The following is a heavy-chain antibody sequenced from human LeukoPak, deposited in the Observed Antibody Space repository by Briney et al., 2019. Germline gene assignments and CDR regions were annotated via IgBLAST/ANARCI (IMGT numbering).Heavy chain of an antibody. V-gene: IGHV1-69*05. CDR1: GGTFSSYA. D-gene: IGHD2-8*02. J-gene: IGHJ6*03. CDR2: IIPIFGTA. CDR3: ARCRLVVNYYYYMDV. Sequence: SVKVSCKASGGTFSSYAISWLRQAPVQGLEWMGGIIPIFGTANYAQKFQGRVTITTDESTSTAYMELSSLRSEDTAVYYCARCRLVVNYYYYMDVWGKGTTVTVSS.